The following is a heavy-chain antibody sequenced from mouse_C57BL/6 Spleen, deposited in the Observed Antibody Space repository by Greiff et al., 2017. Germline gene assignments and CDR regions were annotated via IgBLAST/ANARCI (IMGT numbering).Heavy chain of an antibody. CDR1: GFTFSDYY. V-gene: IGHV5-12*01. Sequence: EVQGVESGGGLVQPGGSLKLSCAASGFTFSDYYMYWVSQTPEKRLEWVAYISNGGGSTYYPDTVKGRFTISRDNAKNTLYLQMSRLKSEDTAMYCCARHGDYDYDGRYAMDYWGQGASVTVSS. D-gene: IGHD2-4*01. CDR3: ARHGDYDYDGRYAMDY. J-gene: IGHJ4*01. CDR2: ISNGGGST.